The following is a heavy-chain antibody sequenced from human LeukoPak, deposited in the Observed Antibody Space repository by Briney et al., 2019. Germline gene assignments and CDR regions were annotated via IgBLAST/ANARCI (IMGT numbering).Heavy chain of an antibody. CDR2: IYYSGST. Sequence: SETLSLTCTVSGGSISSGGYYWSWIRQHPGKGLEWIGYIYYSGSTYYKPSLKSRVTISVDTSKNQFSLKLSSVTAADTAVYYCARTYMTSARFDPWGQGTLVTVSS. D-gene: IGHD2-21*02. CDR1: GGSISSGGYY. V-gene: IGHV4-31*03. J-gene: IGHJ5*02. CDR3: ARTYMTSARFDP.